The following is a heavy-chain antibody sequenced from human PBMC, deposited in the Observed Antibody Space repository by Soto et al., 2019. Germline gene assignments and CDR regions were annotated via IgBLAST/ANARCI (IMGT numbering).Heavy chain of an antibody. CDR1: GFTFDDYA. D-gene: IGHD3-22*01. J-gene: IGHJ5*02. V-gene: IGHV3-9*01. Sequence: EVQLVESGGGLVQPGRSLRLSCAASGFTFDDYAMHWVRQAPVKGLEGVSGISWNSGSIGYADSVKGRFTISRDNAKNSLYMQMNSLRAEDTALYYCAKGSLRPPTWNNWFEPWGQGTLVTVSS. CDR2: ISWNSGSI. CDR3: AKGSLRPPTWNNWFEP.